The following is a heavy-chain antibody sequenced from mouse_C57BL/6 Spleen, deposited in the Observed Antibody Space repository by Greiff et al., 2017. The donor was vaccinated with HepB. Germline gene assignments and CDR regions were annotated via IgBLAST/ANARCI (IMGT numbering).Heavy chain of an antibody. CDR2: IDPSDSET. J-gene: IGHJ4*01. Sequence: QVQLQQPGAELVRPGSSVKLSCKASGYTFTSYWMHWVKQRPIQGLEWIGNIDPSDSETHYNQKFKDKATLTVDNSSSTAYMQLSSLTSEDSAVYYWARGRAITTVNMDYWGQGTSVTVSS. V-gene: IGHV1-52*01. CDR3: ARGRAITTVNMDY. D-gene: IGHD1-1*01. CDR1: GYTFTSYW.